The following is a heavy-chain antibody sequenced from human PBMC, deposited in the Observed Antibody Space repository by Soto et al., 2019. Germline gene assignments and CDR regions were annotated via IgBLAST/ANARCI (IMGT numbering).Heavy chain of an antibody. J-gene: IGHJ4*02. D-gene: IGHD5-12*01. Sequence: GSLRLSCAASGFTFSSYAMSWVRQAPGKGLEWVSAISGSGGSTYYADSVKGRFTISRDNSKNTLYLQMNSLRAEDTAVYYCAQGSGYDDLFDYWGQGTLVTVSS. CDR1: GFTFSSYA. CDR2: ISGSGGST. V-gene: IGHV3-23*01. CDR3: AQGSGYDDLFDY.